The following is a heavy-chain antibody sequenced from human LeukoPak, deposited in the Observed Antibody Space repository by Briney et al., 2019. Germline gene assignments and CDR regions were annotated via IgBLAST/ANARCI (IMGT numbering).Heavy chain of an antibody. CDR3: ARAAKSIAARRDFDY. J-gene: IGHJ4*02. CDR1: GGSISSYY. CDR2: IYYSGST. D-gene: IGHD6-6*01. V-gene: IGHV4-59*12. Sequence: PSETLSLTCTVSGGSISSYYWSWIRQPPGKGLEWIGYIYYSGSTNYNPSLKSRVTISVDTSKNQFSLKLSSVTAADTAVYYCARAAKSIAARRDFDYWGQGTLVTVSS.